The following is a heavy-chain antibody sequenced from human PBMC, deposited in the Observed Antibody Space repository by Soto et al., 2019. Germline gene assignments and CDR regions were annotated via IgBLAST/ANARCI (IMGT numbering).Heavy chain of an antibody. CDR2: IDPSDSYT. Sequence: ESLKVSCEGSGHTFTSYYITWARQLPGKGLEWMGRIDPSDSYTTYNPSFQGHVTISADKSIRTAYLQWSSLEASDSAMYYCERGDTAIVRKGVDVWAKGPRSPCP. D-gene: IGHD5-18*01. J-gene: IGHJ6*02. CDR1: GHTFTSYY. CDR3: ERGDTAIVRKGVDV. V-gene: IGHV5-10-1*01.